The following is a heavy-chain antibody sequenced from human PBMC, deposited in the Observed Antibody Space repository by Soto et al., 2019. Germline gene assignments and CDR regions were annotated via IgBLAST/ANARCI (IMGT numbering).Heavy chain of an antibody. Sequence: QVLLLQSGSEVKKPESSVKVSCKASGDAFQSYAIHWVRQAPGQGLEYMGRIIPSYDRTKYAQKFQGRLTVTADMYTSTVYMELSSLRSEDTAVYYCARDPTNDYGDDTFDYWGQGTKVIVSS. CDR2: IIPSYDRT. CDR1: GDAFQSYA. J-gene: IGHJ4*02. D-gene: IGHD4-17*01. CDR3: ARDPTNDYGDDTFDY. V-gene: IGHV1-69*06.